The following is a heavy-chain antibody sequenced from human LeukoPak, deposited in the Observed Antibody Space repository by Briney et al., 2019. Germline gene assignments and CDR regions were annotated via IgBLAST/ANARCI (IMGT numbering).Heavy chain of an antibody. CDR1: GGSFSGYY. Sequence: PSETLSLTCAVYGGSFSGYYWSWIRQPPGKGLEWIGEINHSGSTNYNPSLKSRVTISVDTSKNQFSLKLSFVTAADTAVYYCARKNYDSSGYYYEMSFDIWGQGTVVTVSS. D-gene: IGHD3-22*01. CDR3: ARKNYDSSGYYYEMSFDI. J-gene: IGHJ3*02. CDR2: INHSGST. V-gene: IGHV4-34*01.